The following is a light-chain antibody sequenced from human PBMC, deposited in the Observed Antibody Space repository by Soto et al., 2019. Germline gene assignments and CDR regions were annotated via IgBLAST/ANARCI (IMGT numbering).Light chain of an antibody. CDR2: EVT. Sequence: QSALTQPPSASGSPGQSVTISCTGTSSDVDTFNYVSWYQQHPGKAPKLMSYEVTERPSGVPDRFSGSKSGNTASLTVSGLQAEDEADYYCSSYAGSNNWVFGGGTKLTVL. J-gene: IGLJ3*02. CDR1: SSDVDTFNY. CDR3: SSYAGSNNWV. V-gene: IGLV2-8*01.